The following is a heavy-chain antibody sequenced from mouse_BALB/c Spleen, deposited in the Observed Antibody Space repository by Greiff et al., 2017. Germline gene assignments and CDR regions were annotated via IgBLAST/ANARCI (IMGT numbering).Heavy chain of an antibody. CDR3: ARGEFAYAMDY. CDR2: IDPYNGGT. CDR1: GYTFTGYN. V-gene: IGHV1S135*01. Sequence: EVQLQQSGPELVKPGASVKVSCKASGYTFTGYNMYWVKQSHGKGLEWIGYIDPYNGGTSYNQKFKGKATLTVDKSSSTAFMHLSSLTSEDSAVYYCARGEFAYAMDYWGQGTSVTVSS. J-gene: IGHJ4*01.